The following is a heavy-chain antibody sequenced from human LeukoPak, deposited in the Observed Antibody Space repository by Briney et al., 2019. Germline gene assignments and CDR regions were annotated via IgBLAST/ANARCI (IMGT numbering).Heavy chain of an antibody. J-gene: IGHJ4*02. D-gene: IGHD3-16*01. CDR1: XGSISGYY. CDR3: ARIGSSWGYYFDY. CDR2: IYYSGST. Sequence: SETLSLTCTVSXGSISGYYWSWIRQSPGKRLEWIGHIYYSGSTTYNPSLKSRVTISVDTSKNQFSLKLNSVTAADTAVYYCARIGSSWGYYFDYWGQGTLVTVSS. V-gene: IGHV4-59*01.